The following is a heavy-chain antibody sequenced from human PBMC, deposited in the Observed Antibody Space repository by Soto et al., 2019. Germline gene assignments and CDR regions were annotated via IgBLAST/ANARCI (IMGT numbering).Heavy chain of an antibody. Sequence: PGGSLRLSCAASGFTFSSYAMHWVRQAPGKGLEWVAVISYDGSNKYYADSVKGRFTISRDNSKNTLYLQMNSLRAEDTAVYYCARDLSRVAVAGVDYWGQGTLVTVSS. CDR1: GFTFSSYA. V-gene: IGHV3-30-3*01. CDR3: ARDLSRVAVAGVDY. D-gene: IGHD6-19*01. J-gene: IGHJ4*02. CDR2: ISYDGSNK.